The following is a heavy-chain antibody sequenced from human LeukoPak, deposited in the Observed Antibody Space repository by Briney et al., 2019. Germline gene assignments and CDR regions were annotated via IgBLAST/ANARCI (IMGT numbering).Heavy chain of an antibody. Sequence: PSETLSLTCTVSGGSISSSSYYWGWIRQPPGKGLEWIGSIYYSGSTYYNPSLKSRVTISVDTSKNQFSLKLNSVTAADTAVYYCARSGIAQDFDYWGQGTLVTVSS. J-gene: IGHJ4*02. CDR1: GGSISSSSYY. D-gene: IGHD6-13*01. V-gene: IGHV4-39*01. CDR2: IYYSGST. CDR3: ARSGIAQDFDY.